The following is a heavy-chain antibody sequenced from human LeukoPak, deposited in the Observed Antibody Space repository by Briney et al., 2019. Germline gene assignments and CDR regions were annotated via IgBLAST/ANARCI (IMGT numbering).Heavy chain of an antibody. D-gene: IGHD3-3*01. CDR3: ARAGYYDFWSGYYAFDY. Sequence: SQTLSLTCTVSGGSISGGSYYWSCIRQPTGKGLEWIGRIYTSGSTNYNPSLKSPVTISAATSQNQLSLKLSSVTAADTAVYFCARAGYYDFWSGYYAFDYWGQGTLVTVSS. CDR1: GGSISGGSYY. J-gene: IGHJ4*02. CDR2: IYTSGST. V-gene: IGHV4-61*02.